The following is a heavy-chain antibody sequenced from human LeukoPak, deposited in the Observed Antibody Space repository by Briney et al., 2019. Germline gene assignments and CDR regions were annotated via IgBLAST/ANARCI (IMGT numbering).Heavy chain of an antibody. CDR3: ARSAPRNTNYYDYYMDV. CDR1: GYTFTSYD. CDR2: MNPNSGNT. Sequence: ASVKVSCKASGYTFTSYDINWVRQATGQGLEWMGWMNPNSGNTGYAQKFQGRVTITRNTSISTAYMELSRLRFDDTAVYYCARSAPRNTNYYDYYMDVWGKGTTVTVSS. V-gene: IGHV1-8*03. D-gene: IGHD2-8*01. J-gene: IGHJ6*03.